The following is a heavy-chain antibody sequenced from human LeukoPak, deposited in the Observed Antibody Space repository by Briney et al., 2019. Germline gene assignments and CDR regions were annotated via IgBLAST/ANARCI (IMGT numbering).Heavy chain of an antibody. CDR3: ASSSWGDYYYYMDV. D-gene: IGHD3-16*01. V-gene: IGHV4-59*01. CDR1: GGSISSYY. Sequence: SETLSLTXTVSGGSISSYYWSWIRQPPGKGLGWIGYIYYSGSTNYNPSLKSRVTISVDTSKNQFSLKLSSVTAADTAVYYCASSSWGDYYYYMDVWGKGTTVTVSS. J-gene: IGHJ6*03. CDR2: IYYSGST.